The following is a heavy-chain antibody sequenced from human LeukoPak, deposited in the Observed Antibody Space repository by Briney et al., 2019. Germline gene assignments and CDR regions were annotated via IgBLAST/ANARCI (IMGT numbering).Heavy chain of an antibody. CDR1: GFTFSSYG. CDR2: IRYDGSNK. V-gene: IGHV3-30*02. Sequence: GGSLRLSCAASGFTFSSYGMHWVRQAPGKGLEWVAFIRYDGSNKYYADSVKGRFTISRDNSKNTLYLQMNSLRAEDTAVYYCATKGEGYDFWSGYGYYYYYMDVWGKGTTVTVSS. D-gene: IGHD3-3*01. J-gene: IGHJ6*03. CDR3: ATKGEGYDFWSGYGYYYYYMDV.